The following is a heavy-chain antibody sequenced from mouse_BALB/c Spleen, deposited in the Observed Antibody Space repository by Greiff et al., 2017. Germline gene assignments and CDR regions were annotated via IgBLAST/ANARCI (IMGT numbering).Heavy chain of an antibody. CDR3: ARQSSRVGHYFDY. CDR2: ISSGGSYT. J-gene: IGHJ2*01. V-gene: IGHV5-6*01. Sequence: EVQRVESGGDLVKPGGSLKLSCAASGFTFSSYGMSWVRQTPDKRLEWVATISSGGSYTYDPDSVKGRFTISRDNAKNTLYLQRSSLKSEDTAMYYCARQSSRVGHYFDYWGQGTTLTVAS. CDR1: GFTFSSYG. D-gene: IGHD2-10*02.